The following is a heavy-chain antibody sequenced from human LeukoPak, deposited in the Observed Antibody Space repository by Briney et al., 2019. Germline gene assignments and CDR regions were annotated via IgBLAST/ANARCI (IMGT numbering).Heavy chain of an antibody. CDR2: IIPIFGTA. Sequence: SVKVSCKASGYTFTSYYMHWVRQAPGQGLEWMGGIIPIFGTANYAQKFQGRVTITTDESTSTAYMELSSLRSEDTAVYYCVYGSGSYYGRGLGEHGFTFDYWGQGTLVTVSS. J-gene: IGHJ4*02. CDR1: GYTFTSYY. V-gene: IGHV1-69*05. D-gene: IGHD3-10*01. CDR3: VYGSGSYYGRGLGEHGFTFDY.